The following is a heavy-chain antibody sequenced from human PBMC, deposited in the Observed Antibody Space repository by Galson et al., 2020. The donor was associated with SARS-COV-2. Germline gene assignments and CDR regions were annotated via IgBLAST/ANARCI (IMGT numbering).Heavy chain of an antibody. D-gene: IGHD3-22*01. V-gene: IGHV3-30*04. CDR1: GFTFNNFA. CDR3: VKVGGVFACRSSYYLKD. CDR2: ISYEGSIK. Sequence: GESLKISCAASGFTFNNFAMHWVRQAPGKGLEWVAVISYEGSIKHYADSLKGRFTISRDSSKNTVYLQLNSLETEDTAVYHCVKVGGVFACRSSYYLKDWGQGVLVTVSS. J-gene: IGHJ4*02.